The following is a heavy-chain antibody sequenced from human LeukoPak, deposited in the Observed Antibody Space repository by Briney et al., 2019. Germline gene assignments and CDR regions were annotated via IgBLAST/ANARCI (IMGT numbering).Heavy chain of an antibody. Sequence: PGVSLRLSCAASGFTFSSYAMHWVRQAPGMGLEWVAVISNDGNDKYYADSVKGRFTISRDNSKNTLYLQMNSLRAEDTAIYYCARDPKYYSNYGGSDFWGQGTLVTVSS. V-gene: IGHV3-30*04. CDR2: ISNDGNDK. J-gene: IGHJ4*02. CDR1: GFTFSSYA. D-gene: IGHD4-4*01. CDR3: ARDPKYYSNYGGSDF.